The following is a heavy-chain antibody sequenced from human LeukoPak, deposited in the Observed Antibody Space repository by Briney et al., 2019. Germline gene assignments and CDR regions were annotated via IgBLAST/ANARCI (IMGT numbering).Heavy chain of an antibody. V-gene: IGHV1-46*01. Sequence: ASVKVSCKASGYTFTSYYMHWVRQAPGQGLEWMGIINPSGGSTSYAQKFQGRVTMTRDTCTSTVYMELSSLRSEDTAVYYCARDQTVEAFDIWGQGTMVTVSS. D-gene: IGHD1-14*01. CDR1: GYTFTSYY. CDR3: ARDQTVEAFDI. CDR2: INPSGGST. J-gene: IGHJ3*02.